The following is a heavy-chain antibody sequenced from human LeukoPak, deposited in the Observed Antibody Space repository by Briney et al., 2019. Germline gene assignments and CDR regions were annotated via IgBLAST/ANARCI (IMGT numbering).Heavy chain of an antibody. Sequence: ASVKVSCKASGYTFSDYGINWVRQAPGQGLEWMGWITVYNDDTNYGQKFQGRVTMTTDTSTSTAYMELRRLRSDDTAVYYCTRGYSGGYWGQGTLVTVSS. D-gene: IGHD3-10*01. CDR3: TRGYSGGY. CDR1: GYTFSDYG. V-gene: IGHV1-18*01. CDR2: ITVYNDDT. J-gene: IGHJ4*02.